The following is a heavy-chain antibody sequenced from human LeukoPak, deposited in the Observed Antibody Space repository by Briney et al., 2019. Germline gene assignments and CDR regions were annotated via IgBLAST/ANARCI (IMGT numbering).Heavy chain of an antibody. D-gene: IGHD2-2*01. CDR1: GGSISSSSYY. CDR3: ANMSSSTSGDAFDI. J-gene: IGHJ3*02. Sequence: SETLSLTCTVSGGSISSSSYYWGWIRQPPGKGLDWIGSIDYSGSTYYNPSLKSRVTISVDTSKNQFSLKLSSVTAADTAVYYCANMSSSTSGDAFDIWGQGTMVTVSS. V-gene: IGHV4-39*01. CDR2: IDYSGST.